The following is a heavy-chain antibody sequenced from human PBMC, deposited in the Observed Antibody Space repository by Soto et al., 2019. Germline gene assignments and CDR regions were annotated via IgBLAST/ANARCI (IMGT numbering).Heavy chain of an antibody. V-gene: IGHV3-23*01. CDR2: ISGGGGST. D-gene: IGHD2-21*02. Sequence: EVQLLESGGGLVQPGGSLRLSCAASGVTFGNFGMNWVRQAPGKGLEWVSGISGGGGSTYYADSVKGRFTISRDPSKNTIFREMNSLRAEDTAVYYCAKGFIVVVTVIRPDDAFDVWGQGTLVTVSS. J-gene: IGHJ3*01. CDR1: GVTFGNFG. CDR3: AKGFIVVVTVIRPDDAFDV.